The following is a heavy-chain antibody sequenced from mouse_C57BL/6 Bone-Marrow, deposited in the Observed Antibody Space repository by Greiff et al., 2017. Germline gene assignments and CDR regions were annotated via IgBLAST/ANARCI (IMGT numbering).Heavy chain of an antibody. Sequence: EVKLMESEGGLVQPGSSMKLSCTASGFTFSDYYMAWVRQVPEKGLEWVANINYDGSSTYYLDSLKSRFIISRDNAKNILYLQMSSLKSEDTATYYCARGRSTTVVGDFDVWGTGTTVTVSS. CDR3: ARGRSTTVVGDFDV. J-gene: IGHJ1*03. V-gene: IGHV5-16*01. CDR1: GFTFSDYY. CDR2: INYDGSST. D-gene: IGHD1-1*01.